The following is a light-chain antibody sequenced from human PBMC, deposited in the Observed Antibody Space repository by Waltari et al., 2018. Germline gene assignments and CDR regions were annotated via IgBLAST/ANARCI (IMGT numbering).Light chain of an antibody. V-gene: IGKV3-20*01. CDR1: QSVSRA. J-gene: IGKJ1*01. Sequence: EIVLTQSPGTLSLSLGERATLSYRASQSVSRALTWYQQKPGQAPRLLIYGASTRATGIPDRFSGSGSGTDFSLTISRLEPDDFAVYYCQHYLRLPVTFGQGTTVEI. CDR3: QHYLRLPVT. CDR2: GAS.